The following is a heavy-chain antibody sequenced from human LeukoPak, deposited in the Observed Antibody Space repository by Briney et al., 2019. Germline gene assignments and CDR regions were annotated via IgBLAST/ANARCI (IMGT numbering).Heavy chain of an antibody. Sequence: ASVKVSCKASGYTFTSYGISWVRQAPGQGLEWMGWISAYNGNTNYAQKLQGRVTMTTDTSTSTAYMELRSLRSDDTAVYYCARDVAEYSSSYRGYFDYWGQGTLVTVSS. J-gene: IGHJ4*02. V-gene: IGHV1-18*01. D-gene: IGHD6-6*01. CDR1: GYTFTSYG. CDR2: ISAYNGNT. CDR3: ARDVAEYSSSYRGYFDY.